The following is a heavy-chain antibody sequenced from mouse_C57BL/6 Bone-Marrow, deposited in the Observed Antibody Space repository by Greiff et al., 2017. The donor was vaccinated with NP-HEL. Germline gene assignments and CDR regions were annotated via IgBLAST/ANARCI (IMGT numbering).Heavy chain of an antibody. CDR3: ARNDYYYGSSYGYFDV. J-gene: IGHJ1*03. Sequence: VQLQQSGAELARPGASVKMSCKASGYTFTSYTMHWVKQRPGQGLEWIGYINHSSGYTKYNQKFKDKATLTADKSSSTAYMQLSSLTSEDSAVYYCARNDYYYGSSYGYFDVWGTGTTVTVSS. CDR1: GYTFTSYT. CDR2: INHSSGYT. V-gene: IGHV1-4*01. D-gene: IGHD1-1*01.